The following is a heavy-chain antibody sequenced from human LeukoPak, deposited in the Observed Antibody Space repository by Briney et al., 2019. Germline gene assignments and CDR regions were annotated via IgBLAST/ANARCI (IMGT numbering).Heavy chain of an antibody. CDR2: ITSGGSAT. V-gene: IGHV3-48*03. CDR3: VREGKRNAFDI. Sequence: PGGSLRLSCAGSGFTFSSYEMNWVRQAPGKGLEWVTYITSGGSATYYADSVKGRFTISRDNAKNSLYLQMNNLRAEDTALYYCVREGKRNAFDIWGQGTMVTVFS. J-gene: IGHJ3*02. D-gene: IGHD3-10*01. CDR1: GFTFSSYE.